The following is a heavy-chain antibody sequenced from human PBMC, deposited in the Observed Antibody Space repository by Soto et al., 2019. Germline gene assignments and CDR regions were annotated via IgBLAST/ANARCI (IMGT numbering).Heavy chain of an antibody. D-gene: IGHD2-2*01. CDR1: GGSISSSSYY. J-gene: IGHJ6*02. V-gene: IGHV4-39*07. Sequence: SETLSLTCTVSGGSISSSSYYWGWIRQPPGKGLEWIGSIYYSGSTYYNPSLKSRVTISVDTSKNQFSLKLSSVTAADTAVYYCARVRGLYCSSTSCYSFDYYYGMDVWGQGTTVTVSS. CDR2: IYYSGST. CDR3: ARVRGLYCSSTSCYSFDYYYGMDV.